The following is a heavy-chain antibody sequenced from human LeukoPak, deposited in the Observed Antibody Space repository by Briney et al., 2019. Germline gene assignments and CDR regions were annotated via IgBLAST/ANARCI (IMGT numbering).Heavy chain of an antibody. V-gene: IGHV4-30-2*01. J-gene: IGHJ3*01. CDR3: VGERDSTT. CDR2: IYHSGST. D-gene: IGHD3-16*01. Sequence: SQTLSLTCTVSGGSISSGGYYWSWIRQPPGKGLEWIGYIYHSGSTYYNPSLKSRVTISVDRSKNQFSLKLSSVTAADTAVYYCVGERDSTTWGQGTMVTVSS. CDR1: GGSISSGGYY.